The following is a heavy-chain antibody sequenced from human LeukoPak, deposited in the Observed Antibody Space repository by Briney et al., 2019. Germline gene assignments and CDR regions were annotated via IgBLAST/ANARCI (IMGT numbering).Heavy chain of an antibody. J-gene: IGHJ4*02. CDR2: ISYDGSNK. Sequence: PGGSLRLSCAASGFTFSSYGMHWVRQAPGKGLEWVAVISYDGSNKYYADSVKGRFTISRDNSKNTLYLRMNSLRAEDTAVYYCAKMVRGYSYGEGYFDYWGQGTLVTVSS. V-gene: IGHV3-30*18. D-gene: IGHD5-18*01. CDR3: AKMVRGYSYGEGYFDY. CDR1: GFTFSSYG.